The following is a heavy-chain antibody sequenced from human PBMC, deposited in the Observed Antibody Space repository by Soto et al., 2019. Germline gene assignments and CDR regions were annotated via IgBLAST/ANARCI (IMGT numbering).Heavy chain of an antibody. CDR2: IKSKTDGGTT. CDR1: GFTFSNAG. Sequence: PWGSLRLSCAASGFTFSNAGVSWVRQAPGKGLEWVGRIKSKTDGGTTDYAAPVKGRFTISRDDSKNTLYLQMNSLKTEDTAVYYCTTDVTMVRGVIITAFDYWGQGTLVTVSS. D-gene: IGHD3-10*01. V-gene: IGHV3-15*01. CDR3: TTDVTMVRGVIITAFDY. J-gene: IGHJ4*02.